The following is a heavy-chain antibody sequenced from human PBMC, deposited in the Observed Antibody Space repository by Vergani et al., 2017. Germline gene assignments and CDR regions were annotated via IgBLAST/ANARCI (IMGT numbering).Heavy chain of an antibody. D-gene: IGHD1-20*01. J-gene: IGHJ6*02. CDR3: ASDSWNDSYYYYYGMDV. CDR1: GYTFTGYY. Sequence: QVQLVQSGAEVKKPGASVKVSCKASGYTFTGYYMHWVRQAPGQGLEWMGWINPNSGGTNYAQKFQGRVTMTRDTSISTAYMELSRLRSDDTAVYYCASDSWNDSYYYYYGMDVWGQGTTVTVSS. V-gene: IGHV1-2*02. CDR2: INPNSGGT.